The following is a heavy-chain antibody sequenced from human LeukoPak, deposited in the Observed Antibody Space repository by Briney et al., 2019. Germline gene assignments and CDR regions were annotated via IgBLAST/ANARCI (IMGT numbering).Heavy chain of an antibody. J-gene: IGHJ5*02. CDR1: GGSFSGYY. D-gene: IGHD3-10*01. CDR3: AREIYGRGVSDTNWFDP. CDR2: INHSGST. Sequence: SETLSLTCAVYGGSFSGYYWSWIRQPPGKGLEWIGEINHSGSTNYNPSLKSRVTISVDTSKNQFSLKLSSVTAADTAVYYCAREIYGRGVSDTNWFDPWGQGTLVTVSS. V-gene: IGHV4-34*01.